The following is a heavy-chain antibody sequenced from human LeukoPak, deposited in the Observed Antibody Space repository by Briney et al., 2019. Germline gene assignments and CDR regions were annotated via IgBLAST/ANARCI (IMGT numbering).Heavy chain of an antibody. CDR1: GGSSSGYY. J-gene: IGHJ5*02. CDR3: ARSHYDILTGYYKDWFDP. D-gene: IGHD3-9*01. CDR2: INHSGST. V-gene: IGHV4-34*01. Sequence: SETLSLTCAVYGGSSSGYYWSWIRQPPGKGLEWIGEINHSGSTNYNPSLKSRVTITVDTSKNQFSLKLSSVTAADTAVYYCARSHYDILTGYYKDWFDPWGQGTLVTLSS.